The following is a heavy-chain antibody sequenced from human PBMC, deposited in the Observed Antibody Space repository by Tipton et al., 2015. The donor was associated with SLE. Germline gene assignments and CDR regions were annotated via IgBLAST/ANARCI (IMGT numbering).Heavy chain of an antibody. J-gene: IGHJ4*02. V-gene: IGHV4-31*03. CDR3: ARAPYFDY. CDR2: TYY. Sequence: TLSLTCNVSGGSISSGGYYWSWIRQHPGKGLEWIGYTYYNPSLKSRVTISVDTSKNQFSLKLNSVTAADTAVYYCARAPYFDYWGQGTLVTVSS. CDR1: GGSISSGGYY.